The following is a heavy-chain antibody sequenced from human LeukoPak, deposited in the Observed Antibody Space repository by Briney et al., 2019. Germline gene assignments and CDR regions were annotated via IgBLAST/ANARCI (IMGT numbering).Heavy chain of an antibody. D-gene: IGHD6-6*01. J-gene: IGHJ4*02. CDR1: GGSISSSSYY. CDR2: IYYSGST. Sequence: PSETLSLTCTVSGGSISSSSYYWGWIRQPPGKGLEWIGSIYYSGSTYYNPSLKSRVTISVDTSKNQFSLKLSSVTAADTAVYYCARVGRYEQLVPYYFDYWGQGTLVTVSS. V-gene: IGHV4-39*07. CDR3: ARVGRYEQLVPYYFDY.